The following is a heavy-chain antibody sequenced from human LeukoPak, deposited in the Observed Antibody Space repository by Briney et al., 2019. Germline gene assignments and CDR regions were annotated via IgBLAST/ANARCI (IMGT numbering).Heavy chain of an antibody. CDR2: IYTSGST. D-gene: IGHD2-2*01. CDR1: GGSISSYY. J-gene: IGHJ5*02. V-gene: IGHV4-4*09. CDR3: ARLHCSSTSCLRNWFDP. Sequence: SETLSLTCTVSGGSISSYYWSWIRQPPGKGLEWIGYIYTSGSTNYNPSLESRVSISVDTSKNQFSLILSSVTAADTAIYYCARLHCSSTSCLRNWFDPWGQGTLVTVSS.